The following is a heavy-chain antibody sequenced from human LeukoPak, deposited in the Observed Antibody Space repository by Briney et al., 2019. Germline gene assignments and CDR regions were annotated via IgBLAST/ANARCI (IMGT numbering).Heavy chain of an antibody. V-gene: IGHV4-39*02. D-gene: IGHD3-10*01. CDR2: IDYSGGT. J-gene: IGHJ5*02. CDR3: ARDGMVRGVLNWFDP. CDR1: GGSISSSSYY. Sequence: SETLSLTCTVSGGSISSSSYYWGWIRQPPGKGLEWIGSIDYSGGTYYNPSLKSRVTISVDTSKNHFSLKLRSVTAADTAVYYCARDGMVRGVLNWFDPWGQGTLVTVSS.